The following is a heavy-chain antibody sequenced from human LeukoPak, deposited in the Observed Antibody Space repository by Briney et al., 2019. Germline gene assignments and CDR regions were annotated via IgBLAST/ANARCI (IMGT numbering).Heavy chain of an antibody. CDR3: ARDRSDSNTAMNY. Sequence: GGSLRLSCAASGFTFSSYAMSWVRQAPGKGLEWVSAISGSGGSTYSADSVKGRFTISRDNSKNSLYLQMNGLRAEDTAVYYCARDRSDSNTAMNYWGQGTLVTVSS. V-gene: IGHV3-23*01. CDR2: ISGSGGST. D-gene: IGHD5-18*01. CDR1: GFTFSSYA. J-gene: IGHJ4*02.